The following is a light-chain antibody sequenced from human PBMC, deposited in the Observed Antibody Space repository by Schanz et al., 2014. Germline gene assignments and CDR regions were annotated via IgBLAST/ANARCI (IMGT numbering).Light chain of an antibody. CDR1: QSISSY. V-gene: IGKV3D-15*02. Sequence: EIVMTQSPGTLSVSPGERATLSCRASQSISSYLAWYQHRPGQAPRLLIYDASNRATGIPARFSGSGSGTDFTLTIRSLEPEDFAVYYCQLYDNSPLYTFGRGTKLEIK. J-gene: IGKJ2*01. CDR2: DAS. CDR3: QLYDNSPLYT.